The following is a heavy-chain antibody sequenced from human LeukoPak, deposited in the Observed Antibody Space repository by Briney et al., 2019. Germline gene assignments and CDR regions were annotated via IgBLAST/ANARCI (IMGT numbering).Heavy chain of an antibody. CDR3: AKDSRGYYYYGMDV. J-gene: IGHJ6*02. CDR1: GFTFSSYA. CDR2: ISWNSGSI. Sequence: GGSLRLPCAASGFTFSSYAMHWVRQAPGKGLEWVSGISWNSGSIGYADSVKGRFTISRDNAKNSLYLQMNSLRAEDTALYYCAKDSRGYYYYGMDVWGQGTTVTVSS. V-gene: IGHV3-9*01.